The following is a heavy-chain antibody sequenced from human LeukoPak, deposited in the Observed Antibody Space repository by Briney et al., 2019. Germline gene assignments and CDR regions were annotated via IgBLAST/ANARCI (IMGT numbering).Heavy chain of an antibody. V-gene: IGHV3-23*01. J-gene: IGHJ4*02. CDR1: GFTFSSYA. CDR2: ISASGGST. Sequence: PRGSLRLSCAASGFTFSSYAMSWVRQAPGKGLEWVSAISASGGSTFYADSVKGRYTISRDISKNTLYLHLNSLRVEDTAVYYCAKNIGGFDYWGQGTLVTVSS. CDR3: AKNIGGFDY. D-gene: IGHD4-23*01.